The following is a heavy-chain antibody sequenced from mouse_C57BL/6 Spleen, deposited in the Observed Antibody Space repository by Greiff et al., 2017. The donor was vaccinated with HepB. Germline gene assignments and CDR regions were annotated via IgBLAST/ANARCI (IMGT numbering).Heavy chain of an antibody. V-gene: IGHV5-6*01. D-gene: IGHD1-1*01. CDR2: ISSGGSYT. Sequence: DVQLVESGGDLVKPGGSLKLSCAASGFTFSSYGMSWVRQTPDKRLEWVATISSGGSYTYYPDSVKGRFTISRDNAKNTLYLQMSSLKSEDTAMYYCARVKYYGSDAWFAYWGQGTLVTVSA. J-gene: IGHJ3*01. CDR3: ARVKYYGSDAWFAY. CDR1: GFTFSSYG.